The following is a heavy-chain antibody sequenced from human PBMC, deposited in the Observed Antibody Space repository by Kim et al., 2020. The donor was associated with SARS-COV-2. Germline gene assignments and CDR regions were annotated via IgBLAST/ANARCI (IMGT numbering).Heavy chain of an antibody. CDR3: ARGLGGENYYYGMDV. D-gene: IGHD3-10*01. CDR2: INHSGST. Sequence: SETLSLTCAVYGGSFSGYYWSWIRQPPGKGLEWIGEINHSGSTNYNPSFKSRVSISVDTSKNQFSLKLYSVTAADTAVFYCARGLGGENYYYGMDVWGQGTTVTVSS. CDR1: GGSFSGYY. J-gene: IGHJ6*02. V-gene: IGHV4-34*01.